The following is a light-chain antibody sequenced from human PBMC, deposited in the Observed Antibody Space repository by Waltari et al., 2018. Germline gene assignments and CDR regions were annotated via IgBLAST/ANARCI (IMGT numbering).Light chain of an antibody. J-gene: IGKJ1*01. CDR1: QSVLYSSNNKNY. Sequence: DIVMTQSPDSLAVSLGERATINCESSQSVLYSSNNKNYLAWYQQKPGQPPKLLIYWASTRESGVPDRFSGGGSGTEFTLTINSLQAEDVGVYYCQQYYNTPRTFGQGP. CDR2: WAS. CDR3: QQYYNTPRT. V-gene: IGKV4-1*01.